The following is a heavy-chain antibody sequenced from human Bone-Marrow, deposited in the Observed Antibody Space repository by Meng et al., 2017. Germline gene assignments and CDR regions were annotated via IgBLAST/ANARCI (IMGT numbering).Heavy chain of an antibody. J-gene: IGHJ4*02. CDR3: ARGPTTMAHDFDY. Sequence: VRLQQWRAGLLKLSETLSLTCFVSGGSFSDYYWSWIRLPPGKGLEWIGEINHSGSTNYNPSLESRATISVDTSQNNLSLKLSSVTAADSAVYYCARGPTTMAHDFDYWGQGTLVTV. CDR2: INHSGST. V-gene: IGHV4-34*01. CDR1: GGSFSDYY. D-gene: IGHD4-11*01.